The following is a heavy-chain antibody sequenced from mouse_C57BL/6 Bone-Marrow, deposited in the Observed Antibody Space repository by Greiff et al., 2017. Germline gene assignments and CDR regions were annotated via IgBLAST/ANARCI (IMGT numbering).Heavy chain of an antibody. CDR1: GYSITSGYY. D-gene: IGHD1-1*01. CDR2: ISYDGSN. Sequence: ESGPGLVKPSQSLSLTCSVTGYSITSGYYWNWIRQFPGNKLEWMGYISYDGSNNYNPSLKNRISITRDTSKNQFFLKLNSVTTEDTATYYCARAYYGSRGDYWGQGTTLTVSS. CDR3: ARAYYGSRGDY. V-gene: IGHV3-6*01. J-gene: IGHJ2*01.